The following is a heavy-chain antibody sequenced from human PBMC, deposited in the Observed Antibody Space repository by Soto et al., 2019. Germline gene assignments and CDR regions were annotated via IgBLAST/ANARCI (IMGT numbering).Heavy chain of an antibody. Sequence: GASVKVSCKASGYTFTSYAMHWVRQAPGQRLEWMGWTNAGNGNTKYSQKFQGRVTITRDTSASTAYMELSSLRSEDTAVYYCARDQRSSSGWPDAFDIWGQGTMVTVSS. CDR1: GYTFTSYA. CDR2: TNAGNGNT. CDR3: ARDQRSSSGWPDAFDI. D-gene: IGHD6-19*01. J-gene: IGHJ3*02. V-gene: IGHV1-3*01.